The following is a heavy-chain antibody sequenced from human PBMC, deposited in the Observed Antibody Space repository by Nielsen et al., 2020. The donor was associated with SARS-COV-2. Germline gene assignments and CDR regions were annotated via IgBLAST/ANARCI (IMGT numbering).Heavy chain of an antibody. D-gene: IGHD6-19*01. CDR2: IYSGGST. J-gene: IGHJ6*02. CDR3: ARDPYSSGWYYYYYYGMDV. V-gene: IGHV3-53*04. Sequence: GESLKISCAASGFTVSSNYMSWVRQAPGKGLEWVSVIYSGGSTYYADSVKGRFTISRHNSKNTLYLQMSSLRAEDTAVYYCARDPYSSGWYYYYYYGMDVWGQGTTVTVSS. CDR1: GFTVSSNY.